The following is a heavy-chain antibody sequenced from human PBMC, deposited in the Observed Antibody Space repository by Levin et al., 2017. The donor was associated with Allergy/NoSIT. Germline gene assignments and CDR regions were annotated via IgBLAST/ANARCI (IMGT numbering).Heavy chain of an antibody. Sequence: GESLKISCAASGFTFSDYYMSWIRQAPGKGLEWVSYISSSGSTIYYADSVKGRFTISRDNAKNSLYLQMNSLRAEDTAVYYCATSPHKYSSSSYYHYYGMDVWGQGTTVTVSS. D-gene: IGHD6-6*01. CDR3: ATSPHKYSSSSYYHYYGMDV. V-gene: IGHV3-11*01. CDR1: GFTFSDYY. CDR2: ISSSGSTI. J-gene: IGHJ6*02.